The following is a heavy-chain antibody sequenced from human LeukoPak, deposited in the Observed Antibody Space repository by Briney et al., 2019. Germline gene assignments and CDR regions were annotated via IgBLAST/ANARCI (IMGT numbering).Heavy chain of an antibody. Sequence: ASVKVSCKASGYTFTGYYMHWVRQAPGQGLEWMGWINPNSGGTNYAQKFQGRVTMTRDTSISTAYMELSRLRSDDTAVYYCARGRSRITIFGVFYSGWFDPWGQGTLVTVSS. J-gene: IGHJ5*02. CDR3: ARGRSRITIFGVFYSGWFDP. V-gene: IGHV1-2*02. D-gene: IGHD3-3*01. CDR2: INPNSGGT. CDR1: GYTFTGYY.